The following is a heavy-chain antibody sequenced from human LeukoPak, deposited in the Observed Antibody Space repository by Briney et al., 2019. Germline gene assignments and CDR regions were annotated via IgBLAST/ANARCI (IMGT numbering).Heavy chain of an antibody. J-gene: IGHJ5*02. D-gene: IGHD5-18*01. CDR1: GYTFTTYP. CDR3: ARGGGYSYGYRFDP. V-gene: IGHV1-69*13. Sequence: ASVKVSCKASGYTFTTYPINWVRQAPGQGLEWMGGIIPIFGTANYAQKFQGRVTITADESTSTAYMELSSLRSEDTAVYYCARGGGYSYGYRFDPWGQGTLVTVSS. CDR2: IIPIFGTA.